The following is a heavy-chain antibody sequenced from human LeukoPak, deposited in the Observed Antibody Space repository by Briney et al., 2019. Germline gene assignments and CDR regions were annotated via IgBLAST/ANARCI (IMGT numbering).Heavy chain of an antibody. CDR3: ARQVTFGYAYGYYFDF. J-gene: IGHJ4*02. CDR1: GASISNNYYY. Sequence: SETLSLTCTVSGASISNNYYYWGWIRQPPGKGLEWIGNFHYSGSTYYNPSLKSRVTISVDTSKNQFSLRLSSVTAADTAVYYYARQVTFGYAYGYYFDFWGQGALVTVSS. CDR2: FHYSGST. V-gene: IGHV4-39*01. D-gene: IGHD5-18*01.